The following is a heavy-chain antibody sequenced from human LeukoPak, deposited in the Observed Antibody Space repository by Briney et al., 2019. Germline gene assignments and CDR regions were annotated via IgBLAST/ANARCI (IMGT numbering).Heavy chain of an antibody. CDR1: GFTVSSNY. CDR3: ASHRRWELIFDY. CDR2: IYGGGST. Sequence: GGSLRLSCAASGFTVSSNYMSWVRQAPGKGLEWVSVIYGGGSTYYADSVKGRFTISRDNSKNTLYLQMNSLRAEDTAVYYCASHRRWELIFDYWGQGTLVTVSS. D-gene: IGHD1-26*01. V-gene: IGHV3-53*01. J-gene: IGHJ4*02.